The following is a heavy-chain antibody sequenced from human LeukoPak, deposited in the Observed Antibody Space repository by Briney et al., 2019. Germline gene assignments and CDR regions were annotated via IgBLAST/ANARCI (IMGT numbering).Heavy chain of an antibody. CDR1: GFTFSSYW. D-gene: IGHD2-8*01. V-gene: IGHV3-74*01. J-gene: IGHJ6*02. Sequence: PGGSLRLSCAASGFTFSSYWMHWVRQGPGKGLVWVSRIKRDGSGTTYADSVKGRVTISRDNAKNTLYLQMNSLRAEDTAVYYCARSNGFGMDVWGQGTTVTVSS. CDR3: ARSNGFGMDV. CDR2: IKRDGSGT.